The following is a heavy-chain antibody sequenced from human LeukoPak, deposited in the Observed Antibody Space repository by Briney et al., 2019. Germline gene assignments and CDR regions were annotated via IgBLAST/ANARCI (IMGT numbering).Heavy chain of an antibody. V-gene: IGHV5-10-1*01. CDR2: IDPSDSYT. CDR3: ARQGSYYFIDY. D-gene: IGHD1-26*01. CDR1: GFRFTSYW. J-gene: IGHJ4*02. Sequence: GESLQISCKGSGFRFTSYWISWARQMPGKGLEWMGRIDPSDSYTNYSPSFQGHVTISADKSISTAYLQWSSLKASDTAMYYCARQGSYYFIDYWGQGTLVTVSS.